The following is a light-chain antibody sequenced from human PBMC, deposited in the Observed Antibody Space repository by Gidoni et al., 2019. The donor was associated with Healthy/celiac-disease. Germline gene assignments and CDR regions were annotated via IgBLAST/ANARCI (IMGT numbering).Light chain of an antibody. CDR1: QCISNY. V-gene: IGKV1-16*02. CDR3: QQYDSYPYT. Sequence: DLQMTKSPSSLSASVGDRVTITCRASQCISNYLAWFHQKPGKAPKSLIYAESSLQSGVPSKFSGSGSGTDCTLTVSGRQPEDFATYYCQQYDSYPYTFGQGTKLEIK. J-gene: IGKJ2*01. CDR2: AES.